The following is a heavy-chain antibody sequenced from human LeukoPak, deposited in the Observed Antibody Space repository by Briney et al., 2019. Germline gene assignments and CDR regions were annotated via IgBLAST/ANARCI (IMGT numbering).Heavy chain of an antibody. Sequence: GGSLRLSCTASGFTFGDYFMSWVRQAPGKGREWVSFIRSKAYCGTTEYAASVKGRFTISRDDSKSIACLQMSSLKTEDTAVYYCTRGYRSGTINPFFDYWGQGILVAVSS. V-gene: IGHV3-49*04. J-gene: IGHJ4*02. D-gene: IGHD1-7*01. CDR3: TRGYRSGTINPFFDY. CDR2: IRSKAYCGTT. CDR1: GFTFGDYF.